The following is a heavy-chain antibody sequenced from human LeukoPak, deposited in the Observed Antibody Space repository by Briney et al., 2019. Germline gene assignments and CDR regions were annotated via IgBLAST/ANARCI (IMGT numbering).Heavy chain of an antibody. D-gene: IGHD2-8*01. J-gene: IGHJ4*02. V-gene: IGHV3-48*02. CDR3: ARALLGVQYYFDY. Sequence: GGSLRLSCAASGFTFSTYWMHWVRQAPGKGLEWVSFISSSSSAIFYADSVKGRFTISRDNAKNSLYLQMNSLRDEDTAVYYCARALLGVQYYFDYWGQGTLVTVSS. CDR2: ISSSSSAI. CDR1: GFTFSTYW.